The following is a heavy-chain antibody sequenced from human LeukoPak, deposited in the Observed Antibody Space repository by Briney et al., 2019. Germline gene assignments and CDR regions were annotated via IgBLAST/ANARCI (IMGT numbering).Heavy chain of an antibody. CDR1: GFTFSSYG. D-gene: IGHD3-10*01. CDR3: ARDLYYYGSGSLQRWGH. Sequence: GGSLRLSCAASGFTFSSYGMHWVRQAPGKGLEWVAVIWYDGSNKYYADSVKGRFTISRDNSKNTLYLQMNSLRAEDTAVYYCARDLYYYGSGSLQRWGHWGQGTLVTVSS. V-gene: IGHV3-33*01. CDR2: IWYDGSNK. J-gene: IGHJ4*02.